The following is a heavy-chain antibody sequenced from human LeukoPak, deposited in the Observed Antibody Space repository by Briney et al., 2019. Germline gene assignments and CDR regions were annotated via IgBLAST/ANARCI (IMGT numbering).Heavy chain of an antibody. V-gene: IGHV3-21*01. J-gene: IGHJ6*02. CDR3: ARDEGMVRGVIEPPKYYYYYYGMDV. Sequence: GGSLRLSCAASGFTFSSYSMNWVRQAPGKGLEWVSSISSSSSYIYYADSVKGRFTISRDNAKNSLYLQMNSLRAEDTAVYYCARDEGMVRGVIEPPKYYYYYYGMDVWGQGTTVTVSS. CDR2: ISSSSSYI. D-gene: IGHD3-10*01. CDR1: GFTFSSYS.